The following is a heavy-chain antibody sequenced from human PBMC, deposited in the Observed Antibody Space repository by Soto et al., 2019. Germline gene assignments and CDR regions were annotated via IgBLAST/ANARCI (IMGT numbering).Heavy chain of an antibody. CDR2: LDPNTGDS. V-gene: IGHV1-8*01. Sequence: SGYTFTSYDIYWVRQATGQGLEWMGWLDPNTGDSAYAQKFQGRISVTSDTSINTVHMELSSLRSEDTAVYYCARRAETNGWNGFGADKYYFDFWGQGTLVTVSS. CDR3: ARRAETNGWNGFGADKYYFDF. J-gene: IGHJ4*02. D-gene: IGHD1-1*01. CDR1: GYTFTSYD.